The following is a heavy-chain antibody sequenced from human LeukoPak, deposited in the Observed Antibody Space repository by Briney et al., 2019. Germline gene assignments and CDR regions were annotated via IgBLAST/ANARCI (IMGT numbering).Heavy chain of an antibody. CDR3: ARAPRVALATPFDY. Sequence: PSETLSLTCAVYGGSFSGYYWCWIRQPPGKGLEWIGEINHSGSTNYNPSLKSRVTISVDTSKNQFSLKLSSVTAADTAVYYCARAPRVALATPFDYWGQGTLVTVSS. CDR2: INHSGST. CDR1: GGSFSGYY. J-gene: IGHJ4*02. D-gene: IGHD2-21*01. V-gene: IGHV4-34*01.